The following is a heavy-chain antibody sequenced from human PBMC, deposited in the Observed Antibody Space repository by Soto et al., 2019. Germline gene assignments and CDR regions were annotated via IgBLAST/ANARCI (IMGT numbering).Heavy chain of an antibody. CDR2: IKSKTDGGTT. D-gene: IGHD6-13*01. J-gene: IGHJ6*02. CDR1: GFTFSNAW. CDR3: TPSIAAAGHYYYYYGLDG. Sequence: GGSLRLSCAASGFTFSNAWMNWVRQAPGKGLEWVGRIKSKTDGGTTDYAAPVKGRFTISRDDSKNTLYLQMNSLKTEDTAVYYCTPSIAAAGHYYYYYGLDGWGQGTTVNVSS. V-gene: IGHV3-15*07.